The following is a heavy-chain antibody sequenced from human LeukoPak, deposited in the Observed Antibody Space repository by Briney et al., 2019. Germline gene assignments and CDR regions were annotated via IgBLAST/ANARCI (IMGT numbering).Heavy chain of an antibody. D-gene: IGHD1-26*01. CDR1: GFTFSSYE. V-gene: IGHV3-21*01. CDR3: ARDPYSGTYGDTYYYYMDV. J-gene: IGHJ6*03. CDR2: ITSSKTYT. Sequence: GGSLSLSRAASGFTFSSYEMNWVRQPPAKGLEWVSSITSSKTYTLHADSPQGRFTISRDNARNSLYLQMNSLRAEDTAVYYCARDPYSGTYGDTYYYYMDVWGKGTTVTIS.